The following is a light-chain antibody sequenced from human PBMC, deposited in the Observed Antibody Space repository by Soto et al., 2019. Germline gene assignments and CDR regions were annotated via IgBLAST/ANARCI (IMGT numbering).Light chain of an antibody. CDR3: SSWTSSTTQV. CDR2: EVN. Sequence: QSALTQPPSASGSPGQSVTISCTGTFNDVGGYNYVSWYQQHPGKAPKVIIYEVNNRPSGVSNRFSGSKSGNTASLTISGLQAEDEADYYCSSWTSSTTQVLGGGTKVTVL. V-gene: IGLV2-14*01. CDR1: FNDVGGYNY. J-gene: IGLJ3*02.